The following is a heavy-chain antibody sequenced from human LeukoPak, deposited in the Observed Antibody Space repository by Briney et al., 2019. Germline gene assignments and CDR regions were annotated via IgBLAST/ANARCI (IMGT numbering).Heavy chain of an antibody. V-gene: IGHV4-34*01. CDR3: ARVRRSSSSLYYYYYYGMDV. D-gene: IGHD6-6*01. J-gene: IGHJ6*02. CDR1: GGSFSGYY. Sequence: SETLSLTCAVYGGSFSGYYWSWIRQPPGKGLEWIGAINHSGSTNYNPSLKSRVTISVDTSKNQFSLKLSSVTAADTAVYYCARVRRSSSSLYYYYYYGMDVWGQGTTVTVSS. CDR2: INHSGST.